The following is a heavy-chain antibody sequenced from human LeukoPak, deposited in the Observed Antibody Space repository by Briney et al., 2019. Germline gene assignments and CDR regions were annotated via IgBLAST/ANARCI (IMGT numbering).Heavy chain of an antibody. D-gene: IGHD3-10*01. V-gene: IGHV4-59*01. J-gene: IGHJ5*02. CDR3: ARGGYYGSGNDFRFDP. CDR2: IHYTGST. CDR1: GGSIGSFY. Sequence: SETLSLTCTVSGGSIGSFYWSWIRQSPGKGLECIGYIHYTGSTNYNPSLKSRVTISVETSKNQFSLKLKSVTAADTAVYYCARGGYYGSGNDFRFDPWGQGTLVTVPS.